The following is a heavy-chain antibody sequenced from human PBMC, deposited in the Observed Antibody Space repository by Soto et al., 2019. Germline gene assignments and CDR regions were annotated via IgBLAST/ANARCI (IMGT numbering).Heavy chain of an antibody. V-gene: IGHV3-33*03. CDR3: TKMGARQDEFDI. CDR2: IWYDGSNK. J-gene: IGHJ3*02. Sequence: GGSLRLSCAASGFTFSSYGMHWVRQAPGKGLEWVAVIWYDGSNKYYADSVRGQFTISRDNSKNTLYLQMNSMKPEDTAIYYCTKMGARQDEFDIWGQGTMVTVSS. CDR1: GFTFSSYG. D-gene: IGHD3-16*01.